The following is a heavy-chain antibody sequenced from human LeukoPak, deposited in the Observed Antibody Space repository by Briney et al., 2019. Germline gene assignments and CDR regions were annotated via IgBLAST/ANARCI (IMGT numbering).Heavy chain of an antibody. CDR2: IFYSGRT. D-gene: IGHD5-12*01. V-gene: IGHV4-59*01. CDR3: ARDRSGYDPFDY. Sequence: SETLSLTCTVSGGSISSYYWNWIRQPPGKGLEWIGYIFYSGRTSYNPSLKSRVTLSVDTSKNWFSLRLTSVTAADTAVYYCARDRSGYDPFDYWGQGTLVTVSS. CDR1: GGSISSYY. J-gene: IGHJ4*02.